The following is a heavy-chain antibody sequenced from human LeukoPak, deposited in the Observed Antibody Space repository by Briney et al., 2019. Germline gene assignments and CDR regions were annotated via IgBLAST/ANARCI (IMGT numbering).Heavy chain of an antibody. CDR3: ARESGLAENAFDI. CDR1: GYTFTGYY. CDR2: INPNSGGT. D-gene: IGHD1-14*01. J-gene: IGHJ3*02. V-gene: IGHV1-2*02. Sequence: ASVTVSCKASGYTFTGYYMHWVRQAPGQGLEWMGWINPNSGGTNYAQKFQGRVTMTRDTSISTAYMELSRLRSDDTAVYHCARESGLAENAFDIWGQGTMVTVSS.